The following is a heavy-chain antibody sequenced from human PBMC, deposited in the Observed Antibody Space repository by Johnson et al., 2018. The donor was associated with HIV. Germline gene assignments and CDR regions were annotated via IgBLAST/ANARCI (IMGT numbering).Heavy chain of an antibody. J-gene: IGHJ3*02. CDR3: AKAGQMVAATSAFDI. V-gene: IGHV3-30*18. CDR1: GFTFSSYG. CDR2: ISYDGSNK. D-gene: IGHD2-15*01. Sequence: QVQLVESGGGVVQPGRSLRLSCAASGFTFSSYGMHWVRQAPGKGLEWVAFISYDGSNKYYADAVKGRFTISRDNSKNTLYLQMNSLRAEDTAVYYCAKAGQMVAATSAFDIWGQGTMVTVSS.